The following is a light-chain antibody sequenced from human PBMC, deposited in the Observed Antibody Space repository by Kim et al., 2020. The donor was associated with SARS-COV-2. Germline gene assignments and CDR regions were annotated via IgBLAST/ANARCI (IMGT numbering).Light chain of an antibody. V-gene: IGKV3-11*01. CDR2: DAS. CDR1: QSVISY. Sequence: LSPGERATRSCRASQSVISYLAWEQQKPVQAPRLLIYDASNRATGIPARFSGRCSGTDFTLTISSLESKDFAVYYCQQRSNWPKYTFGQGTKLEIK. CDR3: QQRSNWPKYT. J-gene: IGKJ2*01.